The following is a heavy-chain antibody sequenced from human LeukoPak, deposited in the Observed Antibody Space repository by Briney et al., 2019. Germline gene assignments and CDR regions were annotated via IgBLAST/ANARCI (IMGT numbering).Heavy chain of an antibody. V-gene: IGHV1-18*03. J-gene: IGHJ5*02. CDR1: GYTFTSYG. CDR2: ISAYNGNT. D-gene: IGHD3-22*01. CDR3: ARVVVITIPNWFDP. Sequence: ASVKVSCKASGYTFTSYGISWVRQAPGQGLEWMGWISAYNGNTNYAQKLQGRVTMTTDTSTSTAYMELRSLRSDDMAVYYCARVVVITIPNWFDPWGQGTLVTVSS.